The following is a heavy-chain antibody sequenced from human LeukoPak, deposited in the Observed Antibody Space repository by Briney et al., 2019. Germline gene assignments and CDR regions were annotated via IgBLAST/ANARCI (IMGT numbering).Heavy chain of an antibody. D-gene: IGHD2-2*01. CDR3: ATSGVVPAAPRSYYFDY. Sequence: ASVKVSCTASGYTFTGYYMHWVRQAPGQGLEWMGWINPNSGGTNYAQKFQGRVTMTRDTSISTAYMELSRLRSDDTAVYYCATSGVVPAAPRSYYFDYWGQGTLVTVSS. CDR2: INPNSGGT. J-gene: IGHJ4*02. CDR1: GYTFTGYY. V-gene: IGHV1-2*02.